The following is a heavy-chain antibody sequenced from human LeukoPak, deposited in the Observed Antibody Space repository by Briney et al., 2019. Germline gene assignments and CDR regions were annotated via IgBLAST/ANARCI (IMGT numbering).Heavy chain of an antibody. D-gene: IGHD6-19*01. J-gene: IGHJ4*02. CDR1: GYTFTSYY. CDR3: ASSTYSSGWYGGVFDY. Sequence: ASVKVSCKASGYTFTSYYMHWVRQAPGQGLEWMGIINPSGGSTSYAQKFQGRVTMTRDTSTSTVYMELSSLRSEDTAVYYCASSTYSSGWYGGVFDYWGQGTLVTVSS. CDR2: INPSGGST. V-gene: IGHV1-46*01.